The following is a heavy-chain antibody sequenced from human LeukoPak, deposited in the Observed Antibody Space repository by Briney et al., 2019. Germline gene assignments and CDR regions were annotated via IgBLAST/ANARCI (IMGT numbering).Heavy chain of an antibody. CDR3: AKYYDSSGYYNSRFDY. V-gene: IGHV3-23*01. D-gene: IGHD3-22*01. CDR1: GFNVSTSY. CDR2: ISGSGGST. Sequence: GGSLRLSCAASGFNVSTSYMTWVRQAPGKGLEWVSAISGSGGSTYYADSVKGRFTISRDNSKNTLYLRMNSLRAEDTAVYYCAKYYDSSGYYNSRFDYWGQGTLVTVSS. J-gene: IGHJ4*02.